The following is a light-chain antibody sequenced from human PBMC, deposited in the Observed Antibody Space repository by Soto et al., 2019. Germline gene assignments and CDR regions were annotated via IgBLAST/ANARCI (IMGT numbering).Light chain of an antibody. V-gene: IGLV2-11*01. CDR1: SSDVGGYNY. J-gene: IGLJ1*01. CDR2: DVS. Sequence: QSALTQPRSVSGSPGQSVTISCTGTSSDVGGYNYVSWYQQHPGKAPKLMIYDVSKRPSGVPDRFSGSKSGNTASLTISGLQAEDEADYYCCSYAGSYPLYVFGTGTRSPS. CDR3: CSYAGSYPLYV.